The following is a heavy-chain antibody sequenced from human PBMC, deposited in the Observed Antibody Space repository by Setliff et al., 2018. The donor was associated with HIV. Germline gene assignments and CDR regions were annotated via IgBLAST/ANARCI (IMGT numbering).Heavy chain of an antibody. V-gene: IGHV4-34*01. CDR3: ARGGGRMDFIGRSDDSFYFEI. J-gene: IGHJ3*02. D-gene: IGHD3-9*01. CDR2: IIHSGST. CDR1: GGSFSAYY. Sequence: NPSETLSLTCAVYGGSFSAYYWSWIRQPPGKGLEWIGEIIHSGSTNYKPSLKSRFIISVDTSKNQFSLKLSSVPAADTAVYFCARGGGRMDFIGRSDDSFYFEIWGQGTMVTVSS.